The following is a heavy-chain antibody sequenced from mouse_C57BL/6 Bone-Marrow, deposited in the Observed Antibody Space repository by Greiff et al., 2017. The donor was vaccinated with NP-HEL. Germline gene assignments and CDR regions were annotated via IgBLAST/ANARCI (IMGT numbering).Heavy chain of an antibody. Sequence: QVQLQQPGAELVMPGASVKLSCKASGYTFTSYWMHWVKQRPGQGLEWIGEIDPSDSYTNYNQKFKGKSTLTVDKSSSTAYMQLSSLTSEDSAVYDSAGLLLWYFDVWGTGTTVTVSS. V-gene: IGHV1-69*01. CDR1: GYTFTSYW. D-gene: IGHD1-1*01. J-gene: IGHJ1*03. CDR2: IDPSDSYT. CDR3: AGLLLWYFDV.